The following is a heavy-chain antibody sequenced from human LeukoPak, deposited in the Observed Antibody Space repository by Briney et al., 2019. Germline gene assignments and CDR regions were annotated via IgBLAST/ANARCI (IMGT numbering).Heavy chain of an antibody. CDR3: ARDRQDYYDSSGYFLIRGNYYYGMDV. D-gene: IGHD3-22*01. CDR1: GGSFSGYY. V-gene: IGHV4-34*01. J-gene: IGHJ6*02. CDR2: INHSGST. Sequence: SETLSLTCAVYGGSFSGYYWSWIRQPPGKGLEWIGEINHSGSTNYNPSLKSRVTISVDTSKNQFSLKLSSVTAADTAVYYCARDRQDYYDSSGYFLIRGNYYYGMDVWGQGTTVTVSS.